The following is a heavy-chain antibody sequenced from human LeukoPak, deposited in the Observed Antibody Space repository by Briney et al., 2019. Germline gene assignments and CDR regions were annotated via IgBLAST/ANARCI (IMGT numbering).Heavy chain of an antibody. CDR3: ARRYGPFDP. Sequence: SETLSLTCTVSGYSMSSGYYWGWIRQHPGKGLEWIGSIYHSGSTYYNPSLKSRVTISVDTSKNQFSLKLSSVTAADTAVYYCARRYGPFDPWGQGTLVTVSS. CDR2: IYHSGST. CDR1: GYSMSSGYY. D-gene: IGHD4-17*01. J-gene: IGHJ5*02. V-gene: IGHV4-38-2*02.